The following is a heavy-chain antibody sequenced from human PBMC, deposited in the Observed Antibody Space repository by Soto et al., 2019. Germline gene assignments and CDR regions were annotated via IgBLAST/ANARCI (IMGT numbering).Heavy chain of an antibody. CDR1: GYTFTSYA. J-gene: IGHJ4*02. Sequence: ASVKVFCKASGYTFTSYAMHWVRQAPGQRLEWMGSINAGTGNTKYSQKFQGRVTITRDTSASTAYMELSSLRSEDTAVYYFSRNRLRAREDLDDWGQGTLGTVSS. V-gene: IGHV1-3*01. CDR3: SRNRLRAREDLDD. D-gene: IGHD3-16*02. CDR2: INAGTGNT.